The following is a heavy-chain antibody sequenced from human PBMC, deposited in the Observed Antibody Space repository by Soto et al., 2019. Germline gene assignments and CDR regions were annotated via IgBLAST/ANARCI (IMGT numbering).Heavy chain of an antibody. Sequence: QVQLVESGGGVVQPGRSLRLSCEASGFTFTGYAMHWVRQAPGKGLEWVAITSFDERYKFYAASVKGRFTISRDNSKNTLYLQMDSLSPEDTARYFCARDARGDYDTAADFDSWGQGALVIVSS. D-gene: IGHD3-22*01. V-gene: IGHV3-30*04. CDR2: TSFDERYK. CDR3: ARDARGDYDTAADFDS. CDR1: GFTFTGYA. J-gene: IGHJ4*02.